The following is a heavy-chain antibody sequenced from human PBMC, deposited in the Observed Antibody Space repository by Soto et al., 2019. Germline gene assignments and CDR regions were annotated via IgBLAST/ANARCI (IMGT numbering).Heavy chain of an antibody. CDR3: DRVKDTLYRHYYFDY. D-gene: IGHD2-15*01. V-gene: IGHV4-30-4*01. CDR2: IFYTGST. J-gene: IGHJ4*02. Sequence: PSETLSLTCSVSGGTINSGDYFWSWIRQPPGKGLEWIGSIFYTGSTYYSPSLKSRASMSMDTSKNLFPLRLRSLTAADTAVYFCDRVKDTLYRHYYFDYWGQGTPVTVSS. CDR1: GGTINSGDYF.